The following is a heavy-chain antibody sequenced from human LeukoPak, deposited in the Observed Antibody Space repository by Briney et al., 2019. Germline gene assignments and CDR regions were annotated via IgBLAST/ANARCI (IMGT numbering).Heavy chain of an antibody. D-gene: IGHD4-17*01. CDR1: GYTFTGYY. CDR2: INPNSGGT. V-gene: IGHV1-2*02. CDR3: ARDRETTVTGGWFDP. Sequence: ASVKVSSKASGYTFTGYYMHWVRPAPGQGREWMGWINPNSGGTNYAQKFQGRVTMTRDTSISTAYMELSRLRSDDTAVYYCARDRETTVTGGWFDPWGQGTLVTVSS. J-gene: IGHJ5*02.